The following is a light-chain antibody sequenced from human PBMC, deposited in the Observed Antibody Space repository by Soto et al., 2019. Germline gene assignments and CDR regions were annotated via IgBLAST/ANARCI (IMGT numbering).Light chain of an antibody. CDR3: SSYTTNNAHV. Sequence: QSVLTQPASVSGSPGQSITISCTGTSSDVGGYNYVSWYQQHPGKAPKLIIFEVFNRPSGVSTRFSGSKSGNTASLTISGLQAEDEADYFCSSYTTNNAHVFGGGTKLTVL. J-gene: IGLJ2*01. CDR2: EVF. V-gene: IGLV2-14*01. CDR1: SSDVGGYNY.